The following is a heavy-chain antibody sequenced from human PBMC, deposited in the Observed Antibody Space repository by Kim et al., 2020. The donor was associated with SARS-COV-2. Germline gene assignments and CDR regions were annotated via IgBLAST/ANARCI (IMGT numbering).Heavy chain of an antibody. CDR1: GGSISSYY. V-gene: IGHV4-59*01. J-gene: IGHJ4*02. Sequence: SETLSLTCTVSGGSISSYYWSWIRQPPGKGLEWIGYIYYSGSTNYNPSLKSRVTISVDTSKNQFSLKLSSVTAADTAVYYCARKKGGDSSGYYFDYWGQGTLVTVSS. CDR3: ARKKGGDSSGYYFDY. CDR2: IYYSGST. D-gene: IGHD3-22*01.